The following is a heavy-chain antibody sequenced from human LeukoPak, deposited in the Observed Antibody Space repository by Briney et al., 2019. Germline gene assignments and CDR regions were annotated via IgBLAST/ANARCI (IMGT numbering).Heavy chain of an antibody. J-gene: IGHJ6*02. CDR2: IYYSGST. Sequence: SETLSLTCSVSGASLSGFFWTWIRQPPEKGLEWIGSIYYSGSTQYNPSLKSRVTMSVDTSKNQFSLQLNSATAADTAAYYCARTSRHYYGSGSNLTPWPAGMDVWGQGTTITVSS. CDR1: GASLSGFF. CDR3: ARTSRHYYGSGSNLTPWPAGMDV. V-gene: IGHV4-59*01. D-gene: IGHD3-10*01.